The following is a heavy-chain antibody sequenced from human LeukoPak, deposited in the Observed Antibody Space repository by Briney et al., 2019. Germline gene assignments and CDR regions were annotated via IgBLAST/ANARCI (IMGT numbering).Heavy chain of an antibody. D-gene: IGHD3-16*01. CDR2: ISYDGSNK. CDR1: GFTFSSYA. Sequence: GGSLRLSCAASGFTFSSYAMHWVRQAPGKGLEWVAVISYDGSNKYYADSVKGRFTISRDNAKNSLYLQMNSLRAEDTAVYYCARVFRAYYEDAFDIWGQGTMVTVSS. CDR3: ARVFRAYYEDAFDI. V-gene: IGHV3-30*04. J-gene: IGHJ3*02.